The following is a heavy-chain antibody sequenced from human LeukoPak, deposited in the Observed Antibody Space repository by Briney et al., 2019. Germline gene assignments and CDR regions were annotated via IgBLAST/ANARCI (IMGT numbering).Heavy chain of an antibody. J-gene: IGHJ4*02. CDR1: GGSFSGYY. CDR3: ARALITMVPGVIRD. Sequence: SETLSLTCAVYGGSFSGYYWSWIRQPPGKGLEWIGEINHSGSTNYNPSLKSRVTISVDTSKNQFSLKLSSVTAADTAVYYCARALITMVPGVIRDWGQGTLVTVSS. D-gene: IGHD3-10*01. V-gene: IGHV4-34*01. CDR2: INHSGST.